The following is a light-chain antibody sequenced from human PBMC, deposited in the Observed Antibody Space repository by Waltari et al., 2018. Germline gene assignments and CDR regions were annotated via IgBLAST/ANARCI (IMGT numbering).Light chain of an antibody. J-gene: IGLJ2*01. CDR2: RDK. CDR1: TLGNKF. Sequence: SYELTQPPSLSVSPGQTASTTCAGDTLGNKFASWYRQKPGQSPVVVIYRDKKRPSGIPERISGSNSGNTATLTISETQAMDEADYYCQAWDSSAVVFGGGTKLTVL. V-gene: IGLV3-1*01. CDR3: QAWDSSAVV.